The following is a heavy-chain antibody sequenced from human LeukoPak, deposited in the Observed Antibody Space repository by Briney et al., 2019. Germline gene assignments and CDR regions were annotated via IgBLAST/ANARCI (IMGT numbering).Heavy chain of an antibody. Sequence: PSETLSLTCAVSGGSFSGYYLSWIRQPPGKGLEWIGEINHSGSTNYNPSLKSRVTISVDTSKNQFSLKLSSVTAADTAVYYWASACSSGDCKDFDIWGQGTMVTVSS. J-gene: IGHJ3*02. V-gene: IGHV4-34*01. D-gene: IGHD3-22*01. CDR3: ASACSSGDCKDFDI. CDR2: INHSGST. CDR1: GGSFSGYY.